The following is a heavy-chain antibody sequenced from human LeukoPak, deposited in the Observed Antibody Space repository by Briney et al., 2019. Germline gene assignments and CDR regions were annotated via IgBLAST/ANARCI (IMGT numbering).Heavy chain of an antibody. CDR1: GFTFDDYA. D-gene: IGHD3-10*01. Sequence: SLRLSCAASGFTFDDYAMHWVRQAPGKGLEWVSGISWNSGSIGYADSVKGRFTISRDNAKNSLYLQMNSLRAEDTALYYCAKDIGSGSLRTYYFDYWGQGTLVTVSS. J-gene: IGHJ4*02. CDR2: ISWNSGSI. CDR3: AKDIGSGSLRTYYFDY. V-gene: IGHV3-9*01.